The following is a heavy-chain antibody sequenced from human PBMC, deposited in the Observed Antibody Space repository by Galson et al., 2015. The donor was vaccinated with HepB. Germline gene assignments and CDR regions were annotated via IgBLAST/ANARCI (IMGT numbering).Heavy chain of an antibody. CDR2: INPSGGST. D-gene: IGHD2-15*01. CDR3: ARGIKIVGVGICPFQL. V-gene: IGHV1-46*03. CDR1: GYTFTSYY. J-gene: IGHJ1*01. Sequence: SVKVSCKASGYTFTSYYMHWVRQAPGQGLEWMGIINPSGGSTSYAQKFQGRVTMTRDTSTSTVYMELSSLRSEDTAVYYCARGIKIVGVGICPFQLWGQGTLVTVSS.